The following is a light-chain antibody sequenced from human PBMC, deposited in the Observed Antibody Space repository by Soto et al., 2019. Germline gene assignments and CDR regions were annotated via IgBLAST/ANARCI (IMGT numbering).Light chain of an antibody. CDR2: VAS. CDR3: QQLDNYPRT. CDR1: QGISSY. Sequence: DVQLTQSPSFLSASVGDRVTITCRASQGISSYLAWYQQKPGKAPKLLIYVASALQSGVPSRFSGSGSGTEFTLTISSLQPEDFATYYCQQLDNYPRTFGQGTKVEIK. V-gene: IGKV1-9*01. J-gene: IGKJ1*01.